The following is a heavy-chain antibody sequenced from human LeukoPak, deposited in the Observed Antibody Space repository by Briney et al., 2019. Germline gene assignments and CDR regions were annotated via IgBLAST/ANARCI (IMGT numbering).Heavy chain of an antibody. CDR3: ARDSGFGHYYETEDYYYYYMDV. CDR2: INPNSGGT. D-gene: IGHD3-22*01. V-gene: IGHV1-2*02. J-gene: IGHJ6*03. Sequence: ASVKVSCKASGYTFTGYYMHWVRQAPGQGLEWMGWINPNSGGTNYAQKFQGRVTMTRDTSISTAYMELSRLRSDDTAVYYCARDSGFGHYYETEDYYYYYMDVWGKGTTVTVSS. CDR1: GYTFTGYY.